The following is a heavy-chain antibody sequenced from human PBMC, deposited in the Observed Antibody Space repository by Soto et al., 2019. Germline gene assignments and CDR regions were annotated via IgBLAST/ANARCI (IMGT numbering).Heavy chain of an antibody. Sequence: EVQLVESGGGLVQPGGSLRLSCAASGFTFSTYSMNWVRQAPGKGLEWVAYITTSSSTTYYADSVKGRFTVSRDNAKNSLELQVNSVRVGDTAVYYCARRAIWGQGTVVTVSS. V-gene: IGHV3-48*01. CDR3: ARRAI. J-gene: IGHJ3*02. CDR1: GFTFSTYS. CDR2: ITTSSSTT.